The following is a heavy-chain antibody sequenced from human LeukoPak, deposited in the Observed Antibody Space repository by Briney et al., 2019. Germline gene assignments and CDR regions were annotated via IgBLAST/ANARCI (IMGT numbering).Heavy chain of an antibody. CDR3: ARAYRDDTRGYYYVPFDY. CDR1: RFTFSTYG. D-gene: IGHD3-22*01. Sequence: GGSLRLSCAASRFTFSTYGMHWVRQAPRKGLEWVAVIWYDGNNKYYADSVKGRFTISRDNSKNTVYLQINSLRAEDTAVYYCARAYRDDTRGYYYVPFDYWGQGTLVTVSS. J-gene: IGHJ4*02. CDR2: IWYDGNNK. V-gene: IGHV3-33*01.